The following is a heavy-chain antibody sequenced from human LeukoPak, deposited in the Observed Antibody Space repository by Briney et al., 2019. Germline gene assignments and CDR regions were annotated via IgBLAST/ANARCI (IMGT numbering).Heavy chain of an antibody. J-gene: IGHJ6*03. Sequence: PSETLSLTCTVSGDSISSSSYCGGCIRHPPRKGLEWMGYNYYSATTSNNPSLRSRVTISVDTSKNQFSLKLSSVTAADTAVYYCASRYDGSGSSGYYYHMDVWGKGTTVTVSS. CDR1: GDSISSSSYC. CDR3: ASRYDGSGSSGYYYHMDV. CDR2: NYYSATT. D-gene: IGHD3-10*01. V-gene: IGHV4-61*05.